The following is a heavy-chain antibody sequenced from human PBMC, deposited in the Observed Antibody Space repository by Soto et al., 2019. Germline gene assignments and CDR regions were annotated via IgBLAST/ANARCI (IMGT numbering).Heavy chain of an antibody. CDR3: ARGIVGAITGYYYYGMDV. V-gene: IGHV1-69*05. CDR2: IIPIFGTA. CDR1: GGTFSSYA. Sequence: SVKVSCKASGGTFSSYAISWVRQAPGQGLEWMGGIIPIFGTANYAQKFQGRVTITTDESTSTAYMELSSLRSEDTAVYYCARGIVGAITGYYYYGMDVWGQGTTVTVSS. J-gene: IGHJ6*02. D-gene: IGHD1-26*01.